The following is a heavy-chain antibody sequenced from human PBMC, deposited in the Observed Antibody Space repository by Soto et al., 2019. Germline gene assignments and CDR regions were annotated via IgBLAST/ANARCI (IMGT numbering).Heavy chain of an antibody. Sequence: GGSLRLSCAASGFTFSIYSMTWVRQAPGKGLEWVANIRQDGREKDYVDSVKGRFTISRDNAKNSLYLQMNTLRAEDTAVYYCARDPAGDPHRFDYWGQGTLVTVSS. V-gene: IGHV3-7*03. D-gene: IGHD2-2*01. CDR1: GFTFSIYS. CDR2: IRQDGREK. J-gene: IGHJ4*02. CDR3: ARDPAGDPHRFDY.